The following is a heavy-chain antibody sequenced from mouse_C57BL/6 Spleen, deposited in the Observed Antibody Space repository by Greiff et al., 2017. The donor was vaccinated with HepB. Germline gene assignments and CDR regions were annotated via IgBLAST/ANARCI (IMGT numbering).Heavy chain of an antibody. V-gene: IGHV5-17*01. J-gene: IGHJ3*01. CDR1: GFTFSDYG. CDR2: ISSGSSTI. D-gene: IGHD2-5*01. Sequence: EVKLMESGGGLVKPGGSLKLSCAASGFTFSDYGMHWVRQAPEKGLEWVAYISSGSSTIYYADTVKGRFTISRDNAKNTLFLQMTSLRSEDTAMYYCAMEDSKRSWFAYWGQGTLVTVSA. CDR3: AMEDSKRSWFAY.